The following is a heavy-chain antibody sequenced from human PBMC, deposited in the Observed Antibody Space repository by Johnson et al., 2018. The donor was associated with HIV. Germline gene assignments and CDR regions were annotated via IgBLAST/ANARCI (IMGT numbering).Heavy chain of an antibody. Sequence: VQLVESGGGVVRPGGSLRLSCAASGFTFSSYAMSWVRQAPGKGLEWVSAISGSGGSTYYADSVKGRFTISRDNSKNTLYLQMNSLRAEDTAVYYCARAGMGTVGADAFDIWGQGTTVTVSS. V-gene: IGHV3-23*04. D-gene: IGHD1-26*01. J-gene: IGHJ3*02. CDR3: ARAGMGTVGADAFDI. CDR1: GFTFSSYA. CDR2: ISGSGGST.